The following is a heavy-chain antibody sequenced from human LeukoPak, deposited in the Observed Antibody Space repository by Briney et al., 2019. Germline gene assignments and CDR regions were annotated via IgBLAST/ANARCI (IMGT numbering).Heavy chain of an antibody. V-gene: IGHV3-23*01. Sequence: GGSLRLSCAASGFTFSSYSMSWVRQAPGKGLEWVSAISGRGVSTSYADSVRGRFTISRDNSKNTLYLQMNSLRAEDTAVYYCAKAASGNWNDVSDYWGQGTLVTVSS. D-gene: IGHD1-20*01. CDR1: GFTFSSYS. J-gene: IGHJ4*02. CDR3: AKAASGNWNDVSDY. CDR2: ISGRGVST.